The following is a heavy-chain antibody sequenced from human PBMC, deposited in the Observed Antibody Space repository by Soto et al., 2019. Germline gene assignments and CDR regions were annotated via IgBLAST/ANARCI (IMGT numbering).Heavy chain of an antibody. CDR2: ISYDGSNK. V-gene: IGHV3-30*18. Sequence: GGSLRLSCAASGFTFSSYGMHWVRQAPGKGLEWVAVISYDGSNKYYADSVKGRFTISRDNSKNTLYLQMNSLRAEDTAVYYCAKDSPRIAANYGMDVWGQGTTVTVSS. D-gene: IGHD6-13*01. J-gene: IGHJ6*02. CDR3: AKDSPRIAANYGMDV. CDR1: GFTFSSYG.